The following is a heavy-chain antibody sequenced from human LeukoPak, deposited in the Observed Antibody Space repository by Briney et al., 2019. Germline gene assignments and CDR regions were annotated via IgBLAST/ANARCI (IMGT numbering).Heavy chain of an antibody. CDR3: ARVRVDYDMGV. V-gene: IGHV4-59*02. Sequence: SETLSLTCSGFGGSVNNYYWTWIRQPPGKGLEWIGQIYYRGNADYNHSLKSRITISVDTSKNQISLSVNSVTAADTAVYDSARVRVDYDMGVWGQGNTVIVFS. D-gene: IGHD3-10*01. CDR2: IYYRGNA. CDR1: GGSVNNYY. J-gene: IGHJ6*02.